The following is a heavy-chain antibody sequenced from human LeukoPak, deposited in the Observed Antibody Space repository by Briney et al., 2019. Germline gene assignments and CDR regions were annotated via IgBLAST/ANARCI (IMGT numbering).Heavy chain of an antibody. CDR1: GFAFSSYA. CDR2: ISGST. D-gene: IGHD5-24*01. V-gene: IGHV3-23*01. CDR3: ARVHRDGYNLDY. J-gene: IGHJ4*02. Sequence: GGSLRLSCAASGFAFSSYAMSWVRQAPGKGLEWVSAISGSTYYADSVKGRFTISRDNSKNTLYLQMNSLRAEDTAVCYCARVHRDGYNLDYWGQGTLVTVSS.